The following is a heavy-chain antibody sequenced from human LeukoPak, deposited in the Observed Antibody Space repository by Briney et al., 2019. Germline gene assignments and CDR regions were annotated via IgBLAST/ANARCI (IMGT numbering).Heavy chain of an antibody. V-gene: IGHV7-4-1*02. J-gene: IGHJ5*02. CDR2: INTNTGNP. CDR1: GYTFTSYA. D-gene: IGHD6-13*01. Sequence: GASVKVSCKASGYTFTSYAMNWVRQAPGQGLEWMGWINTNTGNPTYAQGFTGRFVFSLDTSVSTAYLQISSLKAEDTAVYYCAREAAAGTSNEWWFGPWGQGTLVTVSS. CDR3: AREAAAGTSNEWWFGP.